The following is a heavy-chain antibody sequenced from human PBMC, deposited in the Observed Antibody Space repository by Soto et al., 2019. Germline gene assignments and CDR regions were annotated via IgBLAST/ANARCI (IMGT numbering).Heavy chain of an antibody. J-gene: IGHJ4*02. CDR3: ARVLLWFGAVGY. Sequence: SVTMSVSKGVAWVSFDGLLGTRILQNTGKSLEWIGEISRAGGSNYNPSLNGRVTISLDASKDQFSLRLRSVTAADLAVYFCARVLLWFGAVGYWGQGTPGTVSS. D-gene: IGHD3-10*01. CDR1: WVSFDGLL. V-gene: IGHV4-34*01. CDR2: ISRAGGS.